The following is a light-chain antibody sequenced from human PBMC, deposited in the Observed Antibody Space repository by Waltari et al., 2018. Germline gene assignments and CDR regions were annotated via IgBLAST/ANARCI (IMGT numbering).Light chain of an antibody. Sequence: QSALTQPASVSGSPGQSITISCTGTSSDIGSVSWYQQHPGMAPTLMIYEGTTRPSGLSNRFSGSKSGNTASLTISGLQAEDDADYYCCSFAGGSSWVFGGGTKVTVL. V-gene: IGLV2-23*01. CDR3: CSFAGGSSWV. J-gene: IGLJ3*02. CDR2: EGT. CDR1: SSDIGS.